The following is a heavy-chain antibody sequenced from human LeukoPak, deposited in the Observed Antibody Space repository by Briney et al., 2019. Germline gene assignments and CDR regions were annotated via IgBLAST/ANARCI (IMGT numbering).Heavy chain of an antibody. D-gene: IGHD2-2*01. Sequence: GGSLRLSCAASGFTFSDHYMDWVRQAPGKGLEWVGRTRNKANSYTTEYAASVKGRFTISRDDSKNSLYLQMNSLKTEDTAVYYCVRYCSSTSCYRPAFDIWGQGTMVTVSS. J-gene: IGHJ3*02. CDR3: VRYCSSTSCYRPAFDI. CDR2: TRNKANSYTT. CDR1: GFTFSDHY. V-gene: IGHV3-72*01.